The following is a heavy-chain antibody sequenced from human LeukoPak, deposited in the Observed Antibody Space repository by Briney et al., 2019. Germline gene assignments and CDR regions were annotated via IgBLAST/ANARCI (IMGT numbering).Heavy chain of an antibody. CDR1: GFTVSSNY. V-gene: IGHV3-66*02. Sequence: GRSLRLSCAASGFTVSSNYMSWVRRAPGKGLEWVSVIYSGGSTYYADSVKGRFTISRDNSKNTLYLQMNSLRAEDTAVYYCARSGVALFDYWGQGTLVTVSS. D-gene: IGHD2-15*01. CDR2: IYSGGST. CDR3: ARSGVALFDY. J-gene: IGHJ4*02.